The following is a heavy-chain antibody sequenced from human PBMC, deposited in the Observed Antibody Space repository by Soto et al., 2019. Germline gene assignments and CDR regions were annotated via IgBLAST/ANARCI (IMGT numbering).Heavy chain of an antibody. J-gene: IGHJ6*02. CDR2: IYYSGST. CDR1: GGSISSGGYY. D-gene: IGHD6-19*01. V-gene: IGHV4-31*03. CDR3: ASIAVAGLPYYYYGMDV. Sequence: KTSETLSLTCTVSGGSISSGGYYWSWIRQHPGKGLEWIGYIYYSGSTYYNPPLKSRVTISVDTSKNHFSLKFSSVTAADTAVYYCASIAVAGLPYYYYGMDVWGQGTTVTVSS.